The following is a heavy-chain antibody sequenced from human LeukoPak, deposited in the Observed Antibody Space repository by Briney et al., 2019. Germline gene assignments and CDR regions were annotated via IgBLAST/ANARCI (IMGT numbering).Heavy chain of an antibody. D-gene: IGHD3-22*01. J-gene: IGHJ4*02. Sequence: GXTXXXYAXXXVRQAPEQGLEWMGGIIPIFGTANYAQKFQGRVTITADESTSTAYMELSSLRSEDTAVYYCARETYDSSGYYDYFDYWGQGTLVTVSP. CDR2: IIPIFGTA. V-gene: IGHV1-69*01. CDR3: ARETYDSSGYYDYFDY. CDR1: GXTXXXYA.